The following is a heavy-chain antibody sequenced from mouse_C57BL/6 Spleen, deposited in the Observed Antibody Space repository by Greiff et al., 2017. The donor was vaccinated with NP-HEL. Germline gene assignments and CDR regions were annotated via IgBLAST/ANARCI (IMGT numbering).Heavy chain of an antibody. V-gene: IGHV1-61*01. CDR2: IYPSDSET. CDR1: GYTFTSYW. Sequence: QVHVKQPGAELVRPGSSVKLSCKASGYTFTSYWMDWVKQRPGQGLEWIGNIYPSDSETHYNQKFKDKATLTVDKSSSTAYMQLSSLTSEDSAVYYCARRVYYGSSYDYWGQGTTLTVSS. CDR3: ARRVYYGSSYDY. J-gene: IGHJ2*01. D-gene: IGHD1-1*01.